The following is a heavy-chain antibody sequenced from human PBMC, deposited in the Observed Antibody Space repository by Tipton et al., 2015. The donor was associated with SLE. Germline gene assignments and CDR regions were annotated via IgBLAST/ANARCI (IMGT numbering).Heavy chain of an antibody. CDR1: GFTFSNYG. CDR3: ARAREPSELLTFDI. Sequence: SLRLSCAASGFTFSNYGMHWVRQAPGKGLEWVSYISSSGSTIYYADSVKGRFTISRDNAKNSLYLQMNSLRAEDTAVYYCARAREPSELLTFDIWGQGTMVTVSS. CDR2: ISSSGSTI. J-gene: IGHJ3*02. V-gene: IGHV3-48*04. D-gene: IGHD1-26*01.